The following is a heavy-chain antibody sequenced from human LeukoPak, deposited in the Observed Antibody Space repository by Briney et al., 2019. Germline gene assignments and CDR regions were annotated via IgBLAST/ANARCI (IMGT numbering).Heavy chain of an antibody. J-gene: IGHJ4*02. CDR3: AREYSRYFDY. D-gene: IGHD1-26*01. CDR2: IWSDGSNK. V-gene: IGHV3-33*01. Sequence: GGSLRLSCAASGFTFRDYGMHWVRQAPGKGLEWVAVIWSDGSNKYYSDPVKGRFTISRDNSKNTLDLQMNSLRAEDTAVYYCAREYSRYFDYWGQGTLVTVSS. CDR1: GFTFRDYG.